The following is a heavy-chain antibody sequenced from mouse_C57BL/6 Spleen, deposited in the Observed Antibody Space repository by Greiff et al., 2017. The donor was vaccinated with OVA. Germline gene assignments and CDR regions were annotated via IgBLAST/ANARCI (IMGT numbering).Heavy chain of an antibody. CDR1: GYTFTDYY. D-gene: IGHD2-3*01. CDR3: VDGYYYDY. Sequence: VQLQQSGPELVKPGASVKISCKASGYTFTDYYMNWVKQSHGKSLEWIGDINPNNGGTSYNQKFKGKATLTVDKSSSTAYMELRSLTSEDSAVYYCVDGYYYDYWGQGTTLTVSS. J-gene: IGHJ2*01. V-gene: IGHV1-26*01. CDR2: INPNNGGT.